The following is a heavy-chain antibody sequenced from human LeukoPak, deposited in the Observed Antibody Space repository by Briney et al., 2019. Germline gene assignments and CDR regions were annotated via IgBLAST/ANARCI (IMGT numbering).Heavy chain of an antibody. CDR1: GASISSYF. V-gene: IGHV4-4*07. CDR3: ARDSGSINYFYGMDV. D-gene: IGHD1-26*01. Sequence: SETLSLTCTVSGASISSYFWSWIRQPAGEGLEWIGRFYPSGNTNYSRSLESRVTMSVDTSRNQLSLEVRSVTAADTAVYYCARDSGSINYFYGMDVWGQGTTVTVSS. J-gene: IGHJ6*02. CDR2: FYPSGNT.